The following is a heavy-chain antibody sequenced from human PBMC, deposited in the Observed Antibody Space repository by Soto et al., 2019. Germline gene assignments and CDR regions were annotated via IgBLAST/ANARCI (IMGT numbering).Heavy chain of an antibody. CDR1: GYTFTSYD. D-gene: IGHD5-12*01. Sequence: ASVKVSCKASGYTFTSYDINWVRQATGQGLEWMGWMNPNSGNTGYAQKFQGRVTMTRNTTISKAYMKLSSLRSEDTAVYYCARVNSGYDMGGYYYYYYMDVWGKGTTVTVSS. V-gene: IGHV1-8*01. CDR3: ARVNSGYDMGGYYYYYYMDV. CDR2: MNPNSGNT. J-gene: IGHJ6*03.